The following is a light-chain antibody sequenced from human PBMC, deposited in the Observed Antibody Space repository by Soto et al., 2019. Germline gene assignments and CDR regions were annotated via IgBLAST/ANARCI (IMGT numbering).Light chain of an antibody. Sequence: EIVLTQSPGTLSLSPGERATLSCRASPSVSSSYLAWYQQKPGQAPRLLIYGASCRATGIPDRFSGSGSGTDFTLTISRLEPEDFAVYYCQQYGSSPPYTFGQGTKLEIK. CDR2: GAS. CDR3: QQYGSSPPYT. CDR1: PSVSSSY. V-gene: IGKV3-20*01. J-gene: IGKJ2*01.